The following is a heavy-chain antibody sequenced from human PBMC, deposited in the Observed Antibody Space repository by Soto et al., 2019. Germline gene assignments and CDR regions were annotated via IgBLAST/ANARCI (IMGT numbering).Heavy chain of an antibody. V-gene: IGHV4-34*01. CDR2: INHSGST. D-gene: IGHD3-16*01. J-gene: IGHJ4*02. CDR1: GGSFSGYY. Sequence: PSGTLSLTCAAYGGSFSGYYWSWIRQPPGKGLEWIGEINHSGSTNYNPSLKSRVTISVDTSKTQFSLKLSSVTAADTVVYYCVITAPGDSDYWGQGTLVTVSS. CDR3: VITAPGDSDY.